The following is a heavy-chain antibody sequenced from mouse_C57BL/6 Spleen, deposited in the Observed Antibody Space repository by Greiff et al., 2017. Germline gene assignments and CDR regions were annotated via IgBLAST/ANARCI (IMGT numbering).Heavy chain of an antibody. CDR3: ASNWDDWYFDV. Sequence: VQLQQSGPELVKPGASVKISCKASGYAFSSSWMNWVKQRPGKGLEWIGRIYPGDGDTNYNGKFKGKATLTADTSSSTAYMQLSSLTSEDSAVYFCASNWDDWYFDVWGTGTTVTVSS. D-gene: IGHD4-1*02. CDR2: IYPGDGDT. V-gene: IGHV1-82*01. CDR1: GYAFSSSW. J-gene: IGHJ1*03.